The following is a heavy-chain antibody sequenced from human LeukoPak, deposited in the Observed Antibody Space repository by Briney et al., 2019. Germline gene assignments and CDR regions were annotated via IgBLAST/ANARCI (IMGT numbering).Heavy chain of an antibody. D-gene: IGHD2-2*01. CDR3: ARDALDCSSTSCYWFELRSKQQPYNWFDP. J-gene: IGHJ5*02. V-gene: IGHV3-48*04. CDR2: ISSSSSTI. Sequence: GGSLRLSCAASGFTFSSYSMNWVRQAPGKGLEWVSYISSSSSTIYYADSVKGRFTISRDNAKNSLYLQMNSLRAEDTAVYYCARDALDCSSTSCYWFELRSKQQPYNWFDPWGQGTLVTVSS. CDR1: GFTFSSYS.